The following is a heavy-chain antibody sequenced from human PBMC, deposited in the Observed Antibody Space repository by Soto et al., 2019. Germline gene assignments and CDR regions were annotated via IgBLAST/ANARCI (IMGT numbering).Heavy chain of an antibody. J-gene: IGHJ4*02. V-gene: IGHV3-23*01. Sequence: PGGSLRLSCAASGFTFSTYALTWVRQAPGKGLEWVCTISYSGDDTYYADSVKGRFTISRDNSKNALYLQMNSLRAEDTAVYYCATEPNSYCYINTTCFFDFWGQGTRVT. CDR1: GFTFSTYA. CDR2: ISYSGDDT. CDR3: ATEPNSYCYINTTCFFDF. D-gene: IGHD2-2*01.